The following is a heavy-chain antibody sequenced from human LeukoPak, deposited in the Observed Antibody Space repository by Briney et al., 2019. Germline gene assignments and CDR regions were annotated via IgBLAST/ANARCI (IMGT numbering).Heavy chain of an antibody. Sequence: GASVKVSCKASGYTFTSYGISWVRQAPGQGLEWMGWISAYNGNTNYAQKLQGRVTMTTDTSTSTAYMELRSPRSDDTAVYYCARSSSSGWYGDYYYGMDVWGQGTTVTVSS. J-gene: IGHJ6*02. CDR1: GYTFTSYG. CDR3: ARSSSSGWYGDYYYGMDV. D-gene: IGHD6-19*01. CDR2: ISAYNGNT. V-gene: IGHV1-18*01.